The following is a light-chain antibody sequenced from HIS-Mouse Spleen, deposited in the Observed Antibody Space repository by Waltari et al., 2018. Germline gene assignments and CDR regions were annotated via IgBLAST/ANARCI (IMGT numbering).Light chain of an antibody. CDR1: QDISNY. J-gene: IGKJ5*01. CDR2: DAS. CDR3: QQYDNLPPVIT. Sequence: DIQMTQSPSSPSASVGDRVTITCQASQDISNYLNWYQQKPGKAPKRLIYDASNLETGVPSRFSGSGSGTDFTFTISSLQPEDIATYYCQQYDNLPPVITFGQGTRLEIK. V-gene: IGKV1-33*01.